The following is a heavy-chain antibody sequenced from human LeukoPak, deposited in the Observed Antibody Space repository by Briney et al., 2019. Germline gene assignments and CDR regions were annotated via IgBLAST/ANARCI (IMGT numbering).Heavy chain of an antibody. V-gene: IGHV4-4*07. Sequence: SETLSLTCTVSGGSISSYYWSWIRQPAGKGLEWIGRIYTSGSTNYNPSLKSRVTMSVDTSKNQFSLKLSSVTAADTAVYYRARESPLFGIAVAVFDYWGQGTLVTVSS. CDR2: IYTSGST. J-gene: IGHJ4*02. CDR3: ARESPLFGIAVAVFDY. D-gene: IGHD6-19*01. CDR1: GGSISSYY.